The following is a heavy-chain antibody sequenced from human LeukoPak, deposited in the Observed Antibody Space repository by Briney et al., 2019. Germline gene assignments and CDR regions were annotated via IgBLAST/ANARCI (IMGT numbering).Heavy chain of an antibody. J-gene: IGHJ4*02. CDR1: GFNFNNYA. CDR3: SRGFWGWEVDY. D-gene: IGHD3-16*01. Sequence: GGSLRLSCAGSGFNFNNYAMHWVRQAPGKGLEWLSGISWNSGTRGYADSVKGRFTISRDNAKNTLYLQMNSLRAEDTAVYYCSRGFWGWEVDYWGQGTLVTVSS. CDR2: ISWNSGTR. V-gene: IGHV3-9*01.